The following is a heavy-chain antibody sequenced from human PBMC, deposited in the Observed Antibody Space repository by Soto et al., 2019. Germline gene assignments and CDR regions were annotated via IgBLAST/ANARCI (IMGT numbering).Heavy chain of an antibody. Sequence: EVQLLESGGGLVQPGGSLRLSCAASGFVFSSYAMSWVRQAPGKGLEWVSAISGRGTTAYYADSVKGRFIFSRDNPKNTMYLQMNSLRAEDTAVYFCAKTTDGWFSAFEIWGQGTVVTVSS. V-gene: IGHV3-23*01. D-gene: IGHD6-19*01. CDR3: AKTTDGWFSAFEI. CDR1: GFVFSSYA. J-gene: IGHJ3*02. CDR2: ISGRGTTA.